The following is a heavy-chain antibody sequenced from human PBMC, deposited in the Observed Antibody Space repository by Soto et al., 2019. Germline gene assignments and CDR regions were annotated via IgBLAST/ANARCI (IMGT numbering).Heavy chain of an antibody. J-gene: IGHJ4*02. Sequence: SLRLSCAASGFTFSSYGMHWVRQAPGKGLEWVAVISYDGSNKYYADSVKGRFTISRDNSKNTLYLQMNSLRAEDTAVYYCAKSIAAADFDYWGQGTLVTVSS. CDR1: GFTFSSYG. CDR2: ISYDGSNK. CDR3: AKSIAAADFDY. D-gene: IGHD6-13*01. V-gene: IGHV3-30*18.